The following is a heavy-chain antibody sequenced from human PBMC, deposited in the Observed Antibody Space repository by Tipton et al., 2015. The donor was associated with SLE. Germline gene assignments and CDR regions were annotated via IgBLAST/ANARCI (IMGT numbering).Heavy chain of an antibody. Sequence: KPSETLSLTCAVYGGSFRDYYWSWIRQPPGKGLEWIGEINHSGSTNYNPSLKSRVTISVDTSKNQFSLNLTSVTAADTAVYYCARGYRSSLFGVITPLEDVWGKGTAVTVSS. J-gene: IGHJ6*04. CDR2: INHSGST. CDR1: GGSFRDYY. D-gene: IGHD3-10*01. CDR3: ARGYRSSLFGVITPLEDV. V-gene: IGHV4-34*01.